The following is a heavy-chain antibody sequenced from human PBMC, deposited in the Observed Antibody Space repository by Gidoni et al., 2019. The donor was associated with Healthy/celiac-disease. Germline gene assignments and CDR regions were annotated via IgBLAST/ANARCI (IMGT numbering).Heavy chain of an antibody. CDR1: GFPFSSYW. J-gene: IGHJ4*02. D-gene: IGHD5-12*01. CDR3: ARGTGYSAKNPFDY. V-gene: IGHV3-74*01. CDR2: INSDGSST. Sequence: EVQLVESGGGLVQHGGSLRLSCAASGFPFSSYWMHWVRQAPGKGLVWVSRINSDGSSTSYADSVKGRFTISRDNAKNTLYLQMNRLRAEDTAVYYCARGTGYSAKNPFDYWGQGTLVTVSS.